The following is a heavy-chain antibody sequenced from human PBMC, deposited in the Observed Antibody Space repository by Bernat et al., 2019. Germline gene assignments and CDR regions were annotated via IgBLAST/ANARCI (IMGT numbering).Heavy chain of an antibody. V-gene: IGHV4-34*01. Sequence: QVQLQQWGAGLLKPSETLSLTCAVYGGSFSGYYWSWIRQPPGKGLEWIGEINHSGSTNYNPSLKSRVTISVDTSKNQFSLKLSSVTAADTAVYYCARGLLRYFDGLSRARWFDPWGQGTLVTVSS. CDR1: GGSFSGYY. J-gene: IGHJ5*02. CDR3: ARGLLRYFDGLSRARWFDP. CDR2: INHSGST. D-gene: IGHD3-9*01.